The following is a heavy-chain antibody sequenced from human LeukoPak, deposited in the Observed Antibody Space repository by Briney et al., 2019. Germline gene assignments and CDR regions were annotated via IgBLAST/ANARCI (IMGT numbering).Heavy chain of an antibody. CDR3: ARRSNHYYGSGSYYSLPFDY. V-gene: IGHV3-7*01. CDR2: IKQDGSEK. CDR1: GFTFSSYW. D-gene: IGHD3-10*01. Sequence: GGSLRLSCAASGFTFSSYWMSWVRQAPGKGLEWVANIKQDGSEKYYVDSVKGRFTISRDNAKNSLYLQMNSLRAEDTTVYYCARRSNHYYGSGSYYSLPFDYWGQGTLVTVSS. J-gene: IGHJ4*02.